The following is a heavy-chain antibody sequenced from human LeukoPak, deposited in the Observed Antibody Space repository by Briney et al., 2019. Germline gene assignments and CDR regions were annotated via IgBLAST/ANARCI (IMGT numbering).Heavy chain of an antibody. Sequence: ASVKVSCKASGYTFTSYGISWVRQAPGQGLEWMGWISAYNGNTNYAQKLQGRVTMTTDTSTSTAYMELRSLRSDDTAVYYCARDLKVRWWRSGWSGGSYMDVWGQGTLVTVSS. D-gene: IGHD6-19*01. J-gene: IGHJ4*02. V-gene: IGHV1-18*01. CDR1: GYTFTSYG. CDR3: ARDLKVRWWRSGWSGGSYMDV. CDR2: ISAYNGNT.